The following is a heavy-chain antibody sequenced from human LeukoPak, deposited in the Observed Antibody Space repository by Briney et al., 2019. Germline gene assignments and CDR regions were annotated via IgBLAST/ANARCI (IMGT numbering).Heavy chain of an antibody. D-gene: IGHD2-15*01. Sequence: GGSLRLSCAASGFTFSSYWMTWVRQAPGKGLEWVANIKQDGSEKYYVGSVEGRFTISRDNAKNSLYLQMNSLRAEDTAVYYCTKGWWYWREWGQGTLVTVSS. CDR2: IKQDGSEK. CDR3: TKGWWYWRE. V-gene: IGHV3-7*01. J-gene: IGHJ4*02. CDR1: GFTFSSYW.